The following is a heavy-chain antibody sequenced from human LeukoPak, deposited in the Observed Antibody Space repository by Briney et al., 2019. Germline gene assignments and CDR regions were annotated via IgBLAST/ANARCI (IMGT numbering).Heavy chain of an antibody. CDR3: AKDRDRRGYSYGPGGY. J-gene: IGHJ4*02. CDR2: IGTAGDT. D-gene: IGHD5-18*01. V-gene: IGHV3-13*03. CDR1: GFTFSSYD. Sequence: GGSLRLSCAACGFTFSSYDMHWVRQATGKGLEWVSAIGTAGDTYYPGSVKGQFTISRDNSKNTLYLQMNSLRAEDTAVYYCAKDRDRRGYSYGPGGYWGQGTLVTVSS.